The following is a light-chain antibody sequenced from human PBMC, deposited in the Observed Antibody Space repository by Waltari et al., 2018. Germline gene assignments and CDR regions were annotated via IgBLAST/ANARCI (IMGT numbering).Light chain of an antibody. V-gene: IGKV3-20*01. CDR3: QQYGSSPGT. CDR1: QSVSNNQ. J-gene: IGKJ4*01. CDR2: AAS. Sequence: EIVLTQSPGTLFLSPGESATLSCRASQSVSNNQLAWYQQKPGQSPRLLIYAASSRATGIPDRFSGSGSGTDFTLTISRLEPEDFAVYYCQQYGSSPGTFGGGTKVEIK.